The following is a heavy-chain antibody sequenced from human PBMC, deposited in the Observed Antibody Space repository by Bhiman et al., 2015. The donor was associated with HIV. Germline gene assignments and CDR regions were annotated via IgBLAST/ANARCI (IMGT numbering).Heavy chain of an antibody. CDR3: AREAVAGTIYFNY. J-gene: IGHJ4*02. D-gene: IGHD6-19*01. CDR1: GFTFSGFW. CDR2: INEDGSEK. V-gene: IGHV3-7*01. Sequence: EVQLLESGGGFIQPGGSLRLSCAASGFTFSGFWMTWVRQAPGKGLEWVANINEDGSEKYYVDSVKGRFTISRDNAKKSMYLQMNSLGVEDTALYYCAREAVAGTIYFNYWGQGTLVTVSS.